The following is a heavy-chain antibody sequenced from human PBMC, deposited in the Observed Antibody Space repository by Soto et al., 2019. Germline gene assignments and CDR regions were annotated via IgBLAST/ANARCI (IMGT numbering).Heavy chain of an antibody. V-gene: IGHV3-30-3*01. D-gene: IGHD1-26*01. CDR3: AREADPVGSNDAFDI. Sequence: QVQLVESGGGVVQPGGSLRLSCAASGFTFSNYAIHWARQAPGRGLEWVALIPHDGTNKHYADSVKGRFTISRDNLKNTVYLQMNGLKPDDTAVFYCAREADPVGSNDAFDIWGQGRMVIVSS. CDR2: IPHDGTNK. CDR1: GFTFSNYA. J-gene: IGHJ3*02.